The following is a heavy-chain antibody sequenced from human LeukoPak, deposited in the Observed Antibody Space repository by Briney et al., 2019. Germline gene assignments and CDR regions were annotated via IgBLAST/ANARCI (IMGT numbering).Heavy chain of an antibody. CDR2: INHSGST. CDR1: GGSFSGYY. CDR3: ARGARSRSGSYYRPPGNWFDP. V-gene: IGHV4-34*01. J-gene: IGHJ5*02. Sequence: SETLSLTCAVHGGSFSGYYWSWIRQPPGKGLEWIGEINHSGSTNYNPSLKSRVTISVDTSKNQFSLKLSSVTAADTAVYYCARGARSRSGSYYRPPGNWFDPWGQGTLVTVSS. D-gene: IGHD3-10*01.